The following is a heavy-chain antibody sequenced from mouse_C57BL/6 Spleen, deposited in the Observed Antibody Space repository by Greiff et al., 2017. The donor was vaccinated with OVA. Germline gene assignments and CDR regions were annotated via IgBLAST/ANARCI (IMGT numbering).Heavy chain of an antibody. Sequence: QVQLKESGAELVKPGASVKISCKASGYAFSSYWMNWVKQRPGKGLEWIGQIYPGDGDTNYNGKFKGKATLTADKSSSTAYMQLSSLTSEDSAVYFCARGGNYGEFAYWGQGTLVTVSA. J-gene: IGHJ3*01. CDR3: ARGGNYGEFAY. CDR1: GYAFSSYW. V-gene: IGHV1-80*01. D-gene: IGHD2-1*01. CDR2: IYPGDGDT.